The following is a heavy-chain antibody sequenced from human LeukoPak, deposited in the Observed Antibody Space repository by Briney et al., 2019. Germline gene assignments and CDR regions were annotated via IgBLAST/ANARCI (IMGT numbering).Heavy chain of an antibody. D-gene: IGHD6-19*01. CDR3: ARDELLGYYSSGWQTIPDY. CDR1: GYTFTSYY. CDR2: INPSGGST. V-gene: IGHV1-46*03. J-gene: IGHJ4*02. Sequence: ASVKVSCKASGYTFTSYYMHWVRQAPGQGLEWMGIINPSGGSTSYAQKFQGRVTMTRDTSTSTVYMELSSRRSEDTAVYYCARDELLGYYSSGWQTIPDYWGQGTLVTVSS.